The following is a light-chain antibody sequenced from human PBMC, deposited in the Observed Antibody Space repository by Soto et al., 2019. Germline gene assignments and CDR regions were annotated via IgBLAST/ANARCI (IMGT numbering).Light chain of an antibody. CDR2: GAS. CDR1: QSVSSSY. J-gene: IGKJ5*01. V-gene: IGKV3-20*01. Sequence: EIVLTQSPGTLSLSPGERATLSCRASQSVSSSYLAWYQQKPGQAPRLLIYGASSRATGIPDRFSSSGSGTEFTLTISRLEPEYFAVYYCQQYGSSPNTFGQGTRLEIK. CDR3: QQYGSSPNT.